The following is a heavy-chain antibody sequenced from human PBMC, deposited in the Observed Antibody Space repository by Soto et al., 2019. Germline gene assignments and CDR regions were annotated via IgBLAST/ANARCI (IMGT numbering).Heavy chain of an antibody. CDR1: GDSISSGGYY. D-gene: IGHD6-13*01. CDR3: ARVWVVAAGTNWFDP. V-gene: IGHV4-61*08. CDR2: IYYSGST. Sequence: SETLSLTCTVSGDSISSGGYYWSWIRQHPGKGLEWIGYIYYSGSTNYNPSLKSRVTISVDTSKNQFSLKLSSVTAADTAMYYCARVWVVAAGTNWFDPWGQGTLVTVSS. J-gene: IGHJ5*02.